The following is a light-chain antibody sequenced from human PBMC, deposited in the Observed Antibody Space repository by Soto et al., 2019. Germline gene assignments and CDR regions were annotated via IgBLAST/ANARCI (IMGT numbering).Light chain of an antibody. V-gene: IGLV1-40*01. CDR3: QSYDRSLSGVYV. Sequence: QSVLTQPPSVSGAPGQRVIISCTGSTSNIGAGYDVHWYQQLPTTAPKLLIYGNSNRRSGVPDLFSGSKSGTSASLAITGLQAEDEADYYCQSYDRSLSGVYVFGTGTKVTVL. CDR2: GNS. J-gene: IGLJ1*01. CDR1: TSNIGAGYD.